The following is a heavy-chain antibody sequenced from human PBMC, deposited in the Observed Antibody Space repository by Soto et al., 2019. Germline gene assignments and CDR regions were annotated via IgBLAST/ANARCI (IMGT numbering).Heavy chain of an antibody. CDR3: VRPYYSSSWFPFDR. CDR1: GFDFGDYY. Sequence: AGSLRLSCTVSGFDFGDYYMSWIRQAPGKGLEWVSYIDSGDGTTYYTDSVKGRFTISRDNAKKTVYLQMSSLRVEDTALYYCVRPYYSSSWFPFDRWGQGTLVTVSS. CDR2: IDSGDGTT. J-gene: IGHJ4*02. D-gene: IGHD6-13*01. V-gene: IGHV3-11*01.